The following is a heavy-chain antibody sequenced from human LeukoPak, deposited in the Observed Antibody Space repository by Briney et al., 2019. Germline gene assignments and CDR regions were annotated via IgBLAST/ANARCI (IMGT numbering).Heavy chain of an antibody. Sequence: TSETLSLTCTVSGGSISTYYWTWIRQPPGKGLEWIGYIYYSGSTKYNPSLKSRATISVDTSKNQFSLKLSSVTAADTAVYYCARGLGDIRWLDPWGQGTLVTVSS. J-gene: IGHJ5*02. CDR2: IYYSGST. V-gene: IGHV4-59*01. CDR1: GGSISTYY. D-gene: IGHD3-9*01. CDR3: ARGLGDIRWLDP.